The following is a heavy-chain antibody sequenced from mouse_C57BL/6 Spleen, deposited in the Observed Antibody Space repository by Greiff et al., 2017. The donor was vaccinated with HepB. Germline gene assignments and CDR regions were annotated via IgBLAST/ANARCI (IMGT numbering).Heavy chain of an antibody. CDR3: AIWGYLPAFAY. D-gene: IGHD3-1*01. J-gene: IGHJ3*01. CDR2: IHPSDSDT. V-gene: IGHV1-74*04. CDR1: GYTFTSYW. Sequence: VQLQQPGAELVKPGASVKVSFKASGYTFTSYWMHWVKQRPGQGLEWIGRIHPSDSDTNYNQKFKGKATLTVDKSSSTAYMQLSSLTSEDSAVYYCAIWGYLPAFAYWGQGTLVTVSA.